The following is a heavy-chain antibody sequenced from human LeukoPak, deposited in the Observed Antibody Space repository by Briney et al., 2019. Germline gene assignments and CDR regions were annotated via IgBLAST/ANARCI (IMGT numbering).Heavy chain of an antibody. CDR3: ARDLRYYYGMDV. Sequence: ASETLSLTCTVSGGSISSYYWSWIRQPPGKGLEWIGYIYYSGSTNYNPPLKSRLTISVDTSKNQFSLKLSSVTAADTALYYCARDLRYYYGMDVWGQGTTVTVSS. CDR1: GGSISSYY. J-gene: IGHJ6*02. V-gene: IGHV4-59*01. CDR2: IYYSGST.